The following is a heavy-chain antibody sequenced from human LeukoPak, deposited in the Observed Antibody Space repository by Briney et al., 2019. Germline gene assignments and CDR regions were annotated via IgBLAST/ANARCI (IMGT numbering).Heavy chain of an antibody. J-gene: IGHJ4*02. V-gene: IGHV3-21*01. CDR3: ASDIVATIGDY. D-gene: IGHD5-12*01. CDR2: ISSSSSYI. CDR1: GFAFSSYS. Sequence: GGSLRLSCAASGFAFSSYSRNWVRQAPGKGLEWVSSISSSSSYIYYADSVKGRFTISRDNAKNSLYLQMNSLRAEDTAVYYCASDIVATIGDYWGQGTLVTVSS.